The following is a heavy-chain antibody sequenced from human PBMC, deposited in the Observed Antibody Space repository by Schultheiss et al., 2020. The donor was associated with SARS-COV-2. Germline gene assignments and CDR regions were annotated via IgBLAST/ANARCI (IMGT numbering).Heavy chain of an antibody. CDR3: ARDGGSYGGPHHGMDV. CDR1: RFTFSSYA. CDR2: ISYDGTNK. Sequence: GGSLRLSCAASRFTFSSYAMHWVRQAPGKGLEWVAVISYDGTNKYFADSVKGRFTISRGNSKNTLYLQMNSLRAEDTAVYYCARDGGSYGGPHHGMDVWGQGTTVTVSS. J-gene: IGHJ6*02. V-gene: IGHV3-30*07. D-gene: IGHD5-18*01.